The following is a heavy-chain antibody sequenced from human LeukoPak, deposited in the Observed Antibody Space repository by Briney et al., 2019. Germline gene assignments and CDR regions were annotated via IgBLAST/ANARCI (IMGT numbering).Heavy chain of an antibody. D-gene: IGHD1-1*01. Sequence: GGSLRLPCAASGFTLSTYGMSWVRQAPGKGLEWVSSISGSGGSAYYADSVKGRFTISRDNSKNTLNLQMNSLRAEDTAVYYCAKTGNPPTGDYWGQGTLVTVSS. J-gene: IGHJ4*02. CDR2: ISGSGGSA. CDR3: AKTGNPPTGDY. CDR1: GFTLSTYG. V-gene: IGHV3-23*01.